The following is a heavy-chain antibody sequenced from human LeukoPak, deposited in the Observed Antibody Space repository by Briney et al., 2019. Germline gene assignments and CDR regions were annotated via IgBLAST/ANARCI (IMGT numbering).Heavy chain of an antibody. CDR1: GFTFSSYA. J-gene: IGHJ4*02. CDR2: ISYGGSNK. D-gene: IGHD1-14*01. Sequence: GGSLRLSCAASGFTFSSYAMHWVRQAPGKGLEWVAVISYGGSNKYYADSVKGRFTISRDNSKNTVYLQMNSLRSEDTGLYFCAQDVRIEEVPLLGPGFWGQGTLVTVSS. CDR3: AQDVRIEEVPLLGPGF. V-gene: IGHV3-30-3*01.